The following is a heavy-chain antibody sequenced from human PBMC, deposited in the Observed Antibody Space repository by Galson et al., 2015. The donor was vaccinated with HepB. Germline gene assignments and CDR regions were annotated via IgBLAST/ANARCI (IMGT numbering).Heavy chain of an antibody. J-gene: IGHJ4*02. Sequence: PALVKPTQTLTLTCTFSGFSLSTSGMCVSWIRQPPGKALEWLARIDWDDDKYYSTSLKTRLTISKDTSKNQVVLTMTNMDPVDTATYYCARISIAAAGNEYIDYWGQGTLVTVSS. V-gene: IGHV2-70*11. CDR2: IDWDDDK. CDR3: ARISIAAAGNEYIDY. CDR1: GFSLSTSGMC. D-gene: IGHD6-13*01.